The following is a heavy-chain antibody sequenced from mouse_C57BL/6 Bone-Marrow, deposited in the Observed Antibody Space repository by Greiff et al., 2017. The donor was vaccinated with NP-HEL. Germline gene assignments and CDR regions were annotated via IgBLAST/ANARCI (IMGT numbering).Heavy chain of an antibody. Sequence: EVKLVESEGGLVQPGSSMKLSCTASGFTFSDYYMAWVRQVPEKGLEWVANINYDGSSTYYLDSLKSRFIISRANAKNILYLQMSSLKSEDTATYYCARRDGSSYFDYWGQGTTLTVSS. CDR1: GFTFSDYY. V-gene: IGHV5-16*02. CDR3: ARRDGSSYFDY. CDR2: INYDGSST. D-gene: IGHD1-1*01. J-gene: IGHJ2*01.